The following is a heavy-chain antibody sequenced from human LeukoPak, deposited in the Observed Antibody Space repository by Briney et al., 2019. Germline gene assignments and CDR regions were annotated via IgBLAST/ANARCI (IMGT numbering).Heavy chain of an antibody. CDR2: ISSSGSYI. D-gene: IGHD2-2*01. V-gene: IGHV3-21*01. CDR1: GFTFSKYS. J-gene: IGHJ4*02. Sequence: GGSLRLSCAASGFTFSKYSMNCVRQAPGKGLEWVSFISSSGSYIYYADSVKGRFTISRDSAKNSLYLQMNSLRAEDTAVYYCARGDIAVVGDDDYWGQGTLVTVSS. CDR3: ARGDIAVVGDDDY.